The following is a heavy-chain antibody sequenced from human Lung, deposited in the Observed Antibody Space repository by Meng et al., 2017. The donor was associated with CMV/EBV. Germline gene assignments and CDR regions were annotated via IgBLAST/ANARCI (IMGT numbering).Heavy chain of an antibody. J-gene: IGHJ6*02. CDR3: VRGRGLDA. D-gene: IGHD6-25*01. V-gene: IGHV3-7*01. Sequence: GGSXRLSCAASGFSLSAYWMTWVRQAPGQGLEWVANIKEDGSERDYVDSVEGRFTISRDNSRNSLFLEMNSLRVGDTAVYYCVRGRGLDAWGQGTTVTGAS. CDR1: GFSLSAYW. CDR2: IKEDGSER.